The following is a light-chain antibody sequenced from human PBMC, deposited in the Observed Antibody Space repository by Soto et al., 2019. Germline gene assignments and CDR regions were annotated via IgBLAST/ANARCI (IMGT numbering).Light chain of an antibody. Sequence: EIVLTQSPPTLSLSPGERATLSCRASQSVSIYLAWYQQKPGQAPRLLIYDASNRASGTPARFSGSGSGTDFTLTISSLEPEDFAVYYCQQRSNWPPYTFGQGTKLEIK. CDR2: DAS. V-gene: IGKV3-11*01. CDR1: QSVSIY. J-gene: IGKJ2*01. CDR3: QQRSNWPPYT.